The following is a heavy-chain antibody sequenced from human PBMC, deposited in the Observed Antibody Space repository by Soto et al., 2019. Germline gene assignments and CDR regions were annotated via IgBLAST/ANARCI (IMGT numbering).Heavy chain of an antibody. CDR2: INPNSGGT. V-gene: IGHV1-2*04. D-gene: IGHD6-6*01. CDR1: GYTFTGYY. CDR3: ARGKGGSSGYYYYYYMDV. Sequence: QVQLVQSGAEVKKPGASVKVSCKASGYTFTGYYMHWVRQAPGQGLEWMGWINPNSGGTNYAQKFQGWVTMTRDTSISTAYMELSRLRSDDTAVYYCARGKGGSSGYYYYYYMDVWGKGTTVTVSS. J-gene: IGHJ6*03.